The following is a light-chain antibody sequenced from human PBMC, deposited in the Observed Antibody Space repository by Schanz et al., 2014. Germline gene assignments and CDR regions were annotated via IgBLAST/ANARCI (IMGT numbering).Light chain of an antibody. J-gene: IGLJ3*02. Sequence: QSVLTQPPSASGSPGQSVTISCTGTSSDVGGYNYVSWYQQYPGKAPKLMIYEVNKRPSGVPDRFSGSKSGTSASLAITGLQAEDEADYYCQSYDSSLSEWVFGGGTKLTVL. CDR1: SSDVGGYNY. V-gene: IGLV2-8*01. CDR2: EVN. CDR3: QSYDSSLSEWV.